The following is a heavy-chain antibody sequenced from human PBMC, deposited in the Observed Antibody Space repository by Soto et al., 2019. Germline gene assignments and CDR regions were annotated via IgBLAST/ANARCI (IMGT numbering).Heavy chain of an antibody. CDR1: GFTFSSCA. V-gene: IGHV3-23*01. CDR3: AKGRGYCSSTSCYVASDY. D-gene: IGHD2-2*01. CDR2: ISGSGGST. Sequence: EVQLLESGGGLVQPGGSLRLSCAASGFTFSSCAMSWVRQAPGKGLEWVAAISGSGGSTFYADPVKGRFSISRDNSKTTMYLQMNSLGAEDTAVYYCAKGRGYCSSTSCYVASDYWGQGTLDPVSS. J-gene: IGHJ4*02.